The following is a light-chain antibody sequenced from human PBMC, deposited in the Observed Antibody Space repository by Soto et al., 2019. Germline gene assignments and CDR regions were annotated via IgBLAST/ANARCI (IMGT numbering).Light chain of an antibody. Sequence: EIVMTQSPVILSVSPGERVTLSCRASQSVSSDLAWYQQKAGQAPRLLIYGASTRASGIPARFSGSGSETEFTLTISSLQSEDFAVYYCQQYKNWPPFTFGQGTKVEIK. V-gene: IGKV3-15*01. J-gene: IGKJ2*01. CDR3: QQYKNWPPFT. CDR1: QSVSSD. CDR2: GAS.